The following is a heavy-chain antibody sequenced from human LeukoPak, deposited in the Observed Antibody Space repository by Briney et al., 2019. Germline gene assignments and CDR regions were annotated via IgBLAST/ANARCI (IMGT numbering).Heavy chain of an antibody. CDR1: GYTFTSIA. D-gene: IGHD3-3*01. CDR3: AREGYDFWSGYYNHLYYFDY. V-gene: IGHV7-4-1*02. Sequence: ASVKVSCTASGYTFTSIAMNWVRQAPGQGLEWMGWINTNTGNPTYAQGFTGRFVFSLDTSVSTAYLQISSLKAEDTAVYYCAREGYDFWSGYYNHLYYFDYWGQGTLVTVSS. J-gene: IGHJ4*02. CDR2: INTNTGNP.